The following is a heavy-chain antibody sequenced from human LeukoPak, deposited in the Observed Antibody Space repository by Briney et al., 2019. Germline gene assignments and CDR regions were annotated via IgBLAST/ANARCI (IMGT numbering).Heavy chain of an antibody. V-gene: IGHV4-59*01. J-gene: IGHJ4*02. CDR1: GGSISSYY. D-gene: IGHD6-19*01. Sequence: PSETLSLTCTVSGGSISSYYWSWIRQPPGKGLEWIGYIYYSGSTNYNPSLKSRVTISVDTSKNQFSLKLSSVTAADTAVYYCASAVAGTGGFDYWGQGTLVTVSS. CDR2: IYYSGST. CDR3: ASAVAGTGGFDY.